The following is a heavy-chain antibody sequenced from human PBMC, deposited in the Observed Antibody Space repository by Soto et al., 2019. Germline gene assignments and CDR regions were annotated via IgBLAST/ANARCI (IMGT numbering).Heavy chain of an antibody. V-gene: IGHV3-21*01. J-gene: IGHJ6*02. Sequence: PGGSQILSSAASGFTFSSYSMNWVRQAPGKGLEWVSSISSSSSYIYYADSVKGRFTISRDNAKNSLYLQMNSLRAEDTAVYCCARDTLSSSWNHYCYYGMDVWGQGTTDTVSS. CDR3: ARDTLSSSWNHYCYYGMDV. CDR2: ISSSSSYI. CDR1: GFTFSSYS. D-gene: IGHD6-13*01.